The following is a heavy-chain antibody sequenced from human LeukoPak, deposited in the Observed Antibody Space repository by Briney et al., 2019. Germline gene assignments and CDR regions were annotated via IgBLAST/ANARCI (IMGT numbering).Heavy chain of an antibody. J-gene: IGHJ4*02. CDR2: ISYDGSNK. CDR1: GFTFSSYA. CDR3: ARGVLFDY. Sequence: GGSLRLSCAASGFTFSSYAVHWVRQAPGKGLEWVAVISYDGSNKYYADSVKGRFTISRDNSKNTLYLQMNSLRAEDTAVYYCARGVLFDYWGQGTLVTVSS. V-gene: IGHV3-30-3*01.